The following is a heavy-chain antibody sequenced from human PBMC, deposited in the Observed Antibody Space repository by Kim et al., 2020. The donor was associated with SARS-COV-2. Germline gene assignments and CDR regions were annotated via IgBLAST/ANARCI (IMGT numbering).Heavy chain of an antibody. CDR2: IIPILGIA. CDR1: GGTFSSYA. Sequence: SVKVSCKASGGTFSSYAISWVRQAPGQGLEWMGRIIPILGIANYAQKLQGRVTITVDKSTSTAYMELSSLRSEDTAVYYCAREKARITMIVVVIVDAFDIWGQGTMVTVSS. CDR3: AREKARITMIVVVIVDAFDI. J-gene: IGHJ3*02. V-gene: IGHV1-69*04. D-gene: IGHD3-22*01.